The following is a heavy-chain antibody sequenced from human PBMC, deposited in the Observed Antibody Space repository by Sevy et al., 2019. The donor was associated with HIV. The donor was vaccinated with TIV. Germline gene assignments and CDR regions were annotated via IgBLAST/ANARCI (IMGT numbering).Heavy chain of an antibody. J-gene: IGHJ4*02. Sequence: GGSLRLSCAASGFTVSSNYMNWVRQAPGKGLEWVSVIYDGGSTYYGDSVKGGLTISRDNSKNKLYLQMNSLRADDTAVYYCARWNYYDRSGPPGSSFDSWGQGTLVTVSS. D-gene: IGHD3-22*01. CDR3: ARWNYYDRSGPPGSSFDS. V-gene: IGHV3-66*01. CDR2: IYDGGST. CDR1: GFTVSSNY.